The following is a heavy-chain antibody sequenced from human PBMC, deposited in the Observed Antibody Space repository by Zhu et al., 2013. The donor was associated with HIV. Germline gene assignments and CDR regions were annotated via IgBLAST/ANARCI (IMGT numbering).Heavy chain of an antibody. CDR3: ARCRWYYDSSGYYSYDAFDI. D-gene: IGHD3-22*01. J-gene: IGHJ3*02. Sequence: QVQLLQSGPEVKKTGSSVKVSCKASGGTFSTYGISWVRQAPGQGPEWMGGITPIFGTTNYAQKFQGRVSITADKSTSTAYMELSGLRSEDTAVYYCARCRWYYDSSGYYSYDAFDIWGQGTIVTVSS. V-gene: IGHV1-69*06. CDR1: GGTFSTYG. CDR2: ITPIFGTT.